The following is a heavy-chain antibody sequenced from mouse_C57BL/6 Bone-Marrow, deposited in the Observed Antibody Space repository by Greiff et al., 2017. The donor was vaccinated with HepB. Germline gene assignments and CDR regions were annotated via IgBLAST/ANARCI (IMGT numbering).Heavy chain of an antibody. CDR2: IYPRSGNT. CDR3: ARERDGYYGYFDV. D-gene: IGHD2-3*01. Sequence: VQLQQSGAELARPGASVKLSCKASGYTFTSYGISWVKQRTGQGLEGIGEIYPRSGNTYYNEKFKGKATLTADKSSSTAYMELRSLTSEDSAVYFCARERDGYYGYFDVWGTGTTVTVSS. V-gene: IGHV1-81*01. CDR1: GYTFTSYG. J-gene: IGHJ1*03.